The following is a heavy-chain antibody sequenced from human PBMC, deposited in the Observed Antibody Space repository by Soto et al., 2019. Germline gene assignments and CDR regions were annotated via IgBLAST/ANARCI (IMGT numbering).Heavy chain of an antibody. J-gene: IGHJ4*02. D-gene: IGHD3-22*01. Sequence: SETLSLTCTVSGDSINRRVYYWAWIRQPPGKGLEWIGSMYYSGGIDYNPSLKSRVTISVDTSRIHFSLKLISVTAADTAVYYCARQAYDTSDYFDYWGQGTLVTVSS. CDR2: MYYSGGI. CDR3: ARQAYDTSDYFDY. V-gene: IGHV4-39*01. CDR1: GDSINRRVYY.